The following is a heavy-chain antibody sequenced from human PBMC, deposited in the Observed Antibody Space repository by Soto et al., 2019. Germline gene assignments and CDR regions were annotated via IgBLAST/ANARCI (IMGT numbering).Heavy chain of an antibody. CDR2: TYYRSKWYH. J-gene: IGHJ4*02. V-gene: IGHV6-1*01. Sequence: SQTLSLTCAISGDSVSSDTVVWNWIRLSPSRGLEWLGRTYYRSKWYHEYVVFVQSRISINPDTYKNHFSLQLNYVTPEDTAVYHCARDREAASGGFHYGSGSLNFAYWGQGTLVTVSS. CDR3: ARDREAASGGFHYGSGSLNFAY. CDR1: GDSVSSDTVV. D-gene: IGHD3-10*01.